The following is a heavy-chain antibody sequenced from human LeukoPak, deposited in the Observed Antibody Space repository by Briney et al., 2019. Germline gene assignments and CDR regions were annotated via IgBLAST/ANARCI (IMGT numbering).Heavy chain of an antibody. V-gene: IGHV3-23*01. CDR2: ISGSGGST. J-gene: IGHJ3*01. CDR1: GFTFSSYA. D-gene: IGHD3-3*01. Sequence: GGSLRLSCAASGFTFSSYAMSWVRQAPGKGLEGVSAISGSGGSTYYADSVKGRFTISRDNSKNTLYLQMNSLRAEDTAVYYCAKVPYDFWSGYYFWGQGTMVTVSS. CDR3: AKVPYDFWSGYYF.